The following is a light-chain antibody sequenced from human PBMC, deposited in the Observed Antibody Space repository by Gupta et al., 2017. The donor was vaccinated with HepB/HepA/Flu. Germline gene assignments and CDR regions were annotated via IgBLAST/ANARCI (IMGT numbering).Light chain of an antibody. Sequence: QSVLAQPLSVSGARGQMVAISCTGSHSNIGAYYAVQWYQQFPGTATKLLNGPSGVPNRFSVSKSSTSASQAITEVQTEDEADYFCQSYDSTLRGTVFGGGTRLTVL. V-gene: IGLV1-40*01. J-gene: IGLJ3*02. CDR1: HSNIGAYYA. CDR3: QSYDSTLRGTV.